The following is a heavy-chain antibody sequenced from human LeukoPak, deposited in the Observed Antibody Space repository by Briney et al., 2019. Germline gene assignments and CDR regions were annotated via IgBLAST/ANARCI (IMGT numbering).Heavy chain of an antibody. CDR2: IIPIFGTA. V-gene: IGHV1-69*13. Sequence: ASVKVFCKASGGTFSSYAISWVRQAPGQGLEWMGGIIPIFGTANYAQKFQGRVTITADESTSTAYMELSSLRSEDTAVYYCARPLRFLEPLGAFDIWGQGTMVTVSS. J-gene: IGHJ3*02. CDR3: ARPLRFLEPLGAFDI. CDR1: GGTFSSYA. D-gene: IGHD3-3*01.